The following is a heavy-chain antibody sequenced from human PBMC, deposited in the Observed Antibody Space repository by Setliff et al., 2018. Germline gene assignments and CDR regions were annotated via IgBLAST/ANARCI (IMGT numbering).Heavy chain of an antibody. J-gene: IGHJ4*02. CDR3: AKNRYESSGYNFHF. V-gene: IGHV3-11*01. CDR2: ISNDAYTI. D-gene: IGHD3-22*01. CDR1: GFSFSDYY. Sequence: GGSLRLSCAASGFSFSDYYMMWIRQAPGKGLEWVSYISNDAYTIHYADSMKGRLTISRDNSKNTLYLQMISLRAEDTAVYYCAKNRYESSGYNFHFWGQGTLVTVSS.